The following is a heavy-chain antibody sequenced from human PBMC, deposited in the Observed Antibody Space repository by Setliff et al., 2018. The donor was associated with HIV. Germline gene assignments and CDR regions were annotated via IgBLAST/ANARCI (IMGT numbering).Heavy chain of an antibody. V-gene: IGHV1-18*01. CDR1: GDIFTSYG. J-gene: IGHJ6*03. Sequence: ASVKVSCKASGDIFTSYGISWVRQAPGQGLEWMGWISAYNGNTNYAQKLQGRVTMTTDTSTTTAHMELRSLRSDDTAVYYCAGDQGFWSGFTYNYYMDVWGKGTTVTVSS. D-gene: IGHD3-3*01. CDR2: ISAYNGNT. CDR3: AGDQGFWSGFTYNYYMDV.